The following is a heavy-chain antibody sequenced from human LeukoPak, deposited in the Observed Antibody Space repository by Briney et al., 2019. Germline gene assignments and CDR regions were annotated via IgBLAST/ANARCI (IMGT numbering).Heavy chain of an antibody. Sequence: GESLRISCKGSGCSFTSYWISWVRQMPGKGLEWMGRIDPSDSYTNYSPSFQGHVTISADKSISTAYLQWSSLKASDTAMYYCASQPAYCSSTSCYPAWGQGTLVTVSS. D-gene: IGHD2-2*01. J-gene: IGHJ4*02. CDR3: ASQPAYCSSTSCYPA. CDR2: IDPSDSYT. CDR1: GCSFTSYW. V-gene: IGHV5-10-1*01.